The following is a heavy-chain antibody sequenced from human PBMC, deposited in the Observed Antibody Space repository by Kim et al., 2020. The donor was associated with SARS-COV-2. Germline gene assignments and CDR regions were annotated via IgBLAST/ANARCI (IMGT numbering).Heavy chain of an antibody. CDR3: ARMRSGWYVN. D-gene: IGHD6-19*01. V-gene: IGHV1-3*01. Sequence: FQGRVTITRDTSASTAYMELSSLRSEDTAVYYCARMRSGWYVNWGQGTLVTVSS. J-gene: IGHJ4*02.